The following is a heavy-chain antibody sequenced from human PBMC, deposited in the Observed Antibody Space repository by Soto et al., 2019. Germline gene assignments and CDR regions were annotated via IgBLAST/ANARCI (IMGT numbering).Heavy chain of an antibody. CDR1: GASLTDHY. J-gene: IGHJ6*02. CDR2: MFHTGTA. CDR3: AARPYYYYGLDV. D-gene: IGHD3-10*01. Sequence: SETLSLTCTISGASLTDHYGSWLRQPPGKGLEWIGYMFHTGTAYPKPSLKSRVTISVDRAKNQFSLKMTSLTAADTGLYYCAARPYYYYGLDVWGQGTTVTVSS. V-gene: IGHV4-59*03.